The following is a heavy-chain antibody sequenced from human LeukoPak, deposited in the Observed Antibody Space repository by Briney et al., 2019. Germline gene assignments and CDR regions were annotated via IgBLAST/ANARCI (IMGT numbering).Heavy chain of an antibody. CDR1: GVNKYA. CDR2: ISGSGGST. J-gene: IGHJ4*02. Sequence: GGSLRLSCAVSGVNKYAISWVRQAPGKGLEWDSVISGSGGSTYYADSVKGRFTISRGTSENTIYVQMNSLRAEDTAVYYCATSPRVTLYVMGDFAYWGQGTLVTVSS. V-gene: IGHV3-23*01. D-gene: IGHD3-16*01. CDR3: ATSPRVTLYVMGDFAY.